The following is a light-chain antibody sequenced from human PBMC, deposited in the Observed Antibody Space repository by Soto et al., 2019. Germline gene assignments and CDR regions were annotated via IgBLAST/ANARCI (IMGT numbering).Light chain of an antibody. CDR3: QQYYSTPRT. CDR2: WAS. Sequence: VMTQSPDSLAVSLGERATINCKSSQSVLYSSNNENFLAWYQQKPGQPPKLLIYWASTRESGVPDRFSGSGSGTDFTLTISSLQAEDVAVYYCQQYYSTPRTFGQGTRLEIK. CDR1: QSVLYSSNNENF. V-gene: IGKV4-1*01. J-gene: IGKJ5*01.